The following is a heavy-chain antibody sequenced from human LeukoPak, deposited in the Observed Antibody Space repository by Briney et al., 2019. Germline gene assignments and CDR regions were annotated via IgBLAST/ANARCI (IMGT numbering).Heavy chain of an antibody. CDR2: ISWDGGST. CDR3: ARDDSLRSN. CDR1: GFTFDDYT. J-gene: IGHJ4*02. V-gene: IGHV3-43*01. Sequence: GGSLRLSCAASGFTFDDYTMHWVRQAPGKGLEWVSLISWDGGSTYYADSVKGRFTISRDNAKNSLYPQMNSLRAEDTAVYYCARDDSLRSNWGQGTLVTVSS. D-gene: IGHD3-22*01.